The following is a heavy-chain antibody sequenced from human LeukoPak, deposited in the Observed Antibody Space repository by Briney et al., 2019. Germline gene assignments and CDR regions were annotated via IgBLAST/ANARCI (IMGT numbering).Heavy chain of an antibody. CDR1: GFSLSTSGMC. CDR2: IDWDDDK. CDR3: ARISRDDSSGYQKKDAFDI. J-gene: IGHJ3*02. V-gene: IGHV2-70*11. Sequence: QTLSLTFTFSGFSLSTSGMCVSWIRQPPGKALEWLARIDWDDDKYYSTSLKTRLTISKDTSKNQVVLTMTNMDPVDTATYYCARISRDDSSGYQKKDAFDIWGQGTMVTVSS. D-gene: IGHD3-22*01.